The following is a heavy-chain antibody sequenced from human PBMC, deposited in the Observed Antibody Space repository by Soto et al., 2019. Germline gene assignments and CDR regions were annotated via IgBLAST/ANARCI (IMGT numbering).Heavy chain of an antibody. CDR1: EYRFTRQW. CDR2: IDPNDSET. CDR3: ATRTIFGVVDAFDP. J-gene: IGHJ3*01. Sequence: DVRLVQSGAEVKKPGESLRISCKASEYRFTRQWITWVRLMPGKALEWMGKIDPNDSETTYSPSFRGHVTLSVDKSIDTVYLQWNTLEASHSATYHCATRTIFGVVDAFDPWGQGTLVTVSS. V-gene: IGHV5-10-1*03. D-gene: IGHD3-3*01.